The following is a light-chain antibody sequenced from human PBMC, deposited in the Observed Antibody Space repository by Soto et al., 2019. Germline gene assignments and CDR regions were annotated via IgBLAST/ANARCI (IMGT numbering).Light chain of an antibody. CDR3: KQYNNWPRT. Sequence: EVVMTQSPATLSVSPGERATLSCRANQTISSNLAWYQQKPGQAPRLLIYGASTRATGIQARFSGSGSGTEFTLTIRSLQSEDFAVYYCKQYNNWPRTFGQGTKVDIK. J-gene: IGKJ1*01. CDR1: QTISSN. CDR2: GAS. V-gene: IGKV3-15*01.